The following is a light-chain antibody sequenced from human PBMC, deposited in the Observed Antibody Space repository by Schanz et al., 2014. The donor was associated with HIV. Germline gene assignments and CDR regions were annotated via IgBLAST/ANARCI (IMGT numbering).Light chain of an antibody. CDR2: DAS. V-gene: IGKV3-20*01. CDR3: QQYGSSPRT. J-gene: IGKJ2*01. CDR1: QSVGIY. Sequence: EIVLTQSPDTLSLSPGDRATLSCRASQSVGIYLAWYQQKPGQAPRLLIYDASSRAIGTPDRFSGSGSGTDFTLSISRLEPEDFAVYYCQQYGSSPRTFGQGTKLEIK.